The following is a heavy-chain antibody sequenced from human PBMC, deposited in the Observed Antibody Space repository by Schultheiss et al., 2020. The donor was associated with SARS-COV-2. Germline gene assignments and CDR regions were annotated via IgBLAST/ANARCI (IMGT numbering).Heavy chain of an antibody. D-gene: IGHD2-2*01. J-gene: IGHJ6*03. CDR1: GGSFSGYY. V-gene: IGHV4-34*01. CDR2: INHSGST. Sequence: SQTLSLTCAVYGGSFSGYYWSWIRQPPGKGLEWIGEINHSGSTNYNPSLKSQVTISVDTSKNQFSLKLSSVTAADTAVYYCAGTVGGCSSTSCYFYYYYMDVWGKGTTVTVSS. CDR3: AGTVGGCSSTSCYFYYYYMDV.